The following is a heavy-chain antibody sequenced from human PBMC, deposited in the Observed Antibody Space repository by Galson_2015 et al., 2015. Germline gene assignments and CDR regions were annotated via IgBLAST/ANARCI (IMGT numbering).Heavy chain of an antibody. CDR1: GGSISSGSYY. V-gene: IGHV4-61*01. CDR2: IYYSGST. Sequence: SETLSLTCTVSGGSISSGSYYWSWIRQPPGKGLEWIGYIYYSGSTNYNPSLKSRVTISVDTSKNQFSLKLSSVTAADTAVYYCARELWDCSGGSCYRRRVLDPWGQGTLVTVSS. D-gene: IGHD2-15*01. J-gene: IGHJ5*02. CDR3: ARELWDCSGGSCYRRRVLDP.